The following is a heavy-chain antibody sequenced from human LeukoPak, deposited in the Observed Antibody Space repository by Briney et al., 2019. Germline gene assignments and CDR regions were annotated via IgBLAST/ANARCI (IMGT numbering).Heavy chain of an antibody. J-gene: IGHJ3*02. Sequence: GGSLRLSCAASGFIFSSYSMNWVRQGPGKGLEWIPYISSSSSTIYYADSVKGRFTISRDNAKNSLYLQMNSLRADDTAVYYGARFPMGDSFDIWGQGTMVTVSS. CDR2: ISSSSSTI. CDR1: GFIFSSYS. V-gene: IGHV3-48*01. CDR3: ARFPMGDSFDI. D-gene: IGHD5-24*01.